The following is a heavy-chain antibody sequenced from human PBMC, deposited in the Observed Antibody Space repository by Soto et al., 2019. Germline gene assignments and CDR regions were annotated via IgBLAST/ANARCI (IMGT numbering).Heavy chain of an antibody. CDR3: ARYYDSSGPDL. CDR2: IPSTSIPI. Sequence: GGSLRLSCAASGFTFSTYNMVWVRQAPGKGLEWLSYIPSTSIPIYYANSVKGRFTISRDNAKNSLYLQMNSLRAEDTAVYYCARYYDSSGPDLWGHDTLVTVSS. CDR1: GFTFSTYN. D-gene: IGHD3-22*01. V-gene: IGHV3-48*01. J-gene: IGHJ2*01.